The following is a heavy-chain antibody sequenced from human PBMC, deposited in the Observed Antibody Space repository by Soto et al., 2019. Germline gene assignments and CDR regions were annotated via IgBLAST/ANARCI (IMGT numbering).Heavy chain of an antibody. V-gene: IGHV4-39*01. D-gene: IGHD4-17*01. CDR3: AADTVTLYYYYYGMDV. J-gene: IGHJ6*02. Sequence: SETLSLTCTVSGGSVSSRSYYWGWIRQPPGKGLEWIGSMYYSGSTYYNPSLKSRVTISVDTSKNQFSLKLSSVTAADTAVYYCAADTVTLYYYYYGMDVWGQGTTVTVSS. CDR2: MYYSGST. CDR1: GGSVSSRSYY.